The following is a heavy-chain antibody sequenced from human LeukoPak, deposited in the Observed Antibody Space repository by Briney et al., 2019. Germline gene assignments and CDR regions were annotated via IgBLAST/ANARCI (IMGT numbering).Heavy chain of an antibody. CDR1: GFTFSSYS. J-gene: IGHJ4*02. CDR3: ARGQYCSGGSCYSPDC. V-gene: IGHV3-21*01. Sequence: GGSLRLSCAASGFTFSSYSMNWVRQAPGKGLEWVSSISSSSSYIYYADSVKGRFTISRDNAKNSLYLQMNSLRAEDTAVYYCARGQYCSGGSCYSPDCWGQGTLVTVSS. CDR2: ISSSSSYI. D-gene: IGHD2-15*01.